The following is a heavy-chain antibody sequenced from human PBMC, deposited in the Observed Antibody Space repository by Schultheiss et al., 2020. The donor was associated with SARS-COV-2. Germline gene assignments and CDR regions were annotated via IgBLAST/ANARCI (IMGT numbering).Heavy chain of an antibody. CDR1: GASVSSGSSY. CDR3: ARDYGDYVGMDV. J-gene: IGHJ6*02. D-gene: IGHD4-17*01. Sequence: SETLSLTCTVSGASVSSGSSYWTWIRQPPGKGLEWIGYIYYSGSTDYNPSLKSRLTMSVDTSKNQFSLKLSSVTAADTAVYYCARDYGDYVGMDVWGQGTTVTVSS. V-gene: IGHV4-61*01. CDR2: IYYSGST.